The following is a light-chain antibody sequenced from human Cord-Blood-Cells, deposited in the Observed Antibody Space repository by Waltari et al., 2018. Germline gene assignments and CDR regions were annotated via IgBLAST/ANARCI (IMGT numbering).Light chain of an antibody. CDR3: CSYAGSSTHVV. CDR2: EGS. Sequence: SALTQPASVSGSPGQSITISCTGTSNYVGSYNLVSWYQQHPGKAPKLMIYEGSKRPSGVSNRFSGSKSGNTASLTISGLQAEDEADYYCCSYAGSSTHVVFGGGTKLTVL. J-gene: IGLJ2*01. V-gene: IGLV2-23*01. CDR1: SNYVGSYNL.